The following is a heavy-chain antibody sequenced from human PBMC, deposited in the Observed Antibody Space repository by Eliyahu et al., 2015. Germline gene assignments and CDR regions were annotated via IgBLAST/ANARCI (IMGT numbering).Heavy chain of an antibody. CDR3: ARGKLYCTGGTCYLRRTPMYDY. CDR2: INDSGRT. V-gene: IGHV4-34*01. D-gene: IGHD2-15*01. CDR1: GESFSGYY. J-gene: IGHJ4*02. Sequence: QEQLQQWGAGLLKPSETLSLTCAVYGESFSGYYWSWIRQPPGEGLAWVGEINDSGRTNYNPPLKSRVTISXDTSKNQFSLRLTSVTAADTAVXYCARGKLYCTGGTCYLRRTPMYDYWGQGTLVTVSS.